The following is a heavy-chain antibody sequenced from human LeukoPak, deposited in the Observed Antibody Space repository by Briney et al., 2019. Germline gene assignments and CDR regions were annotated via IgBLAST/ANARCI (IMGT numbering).Heavy chain of an antibody. V-gene: IGHV3-30*02. CDR1: GFTFSSYG. CDR3: AKDGPRYDAFDI. J-gene: IGHJ3*02. Sequence: PGGSLRLSCAASGFTFSSYGMHWVRQAPGKGLEWVAFIRYDGSNKYYADSVKGRFTISRDNSKNTLYLQMNSLRAEDTGVYYCAKDGPRYDAFDIWGQGTMVTVSS. CDR2: IRYDGSNK.